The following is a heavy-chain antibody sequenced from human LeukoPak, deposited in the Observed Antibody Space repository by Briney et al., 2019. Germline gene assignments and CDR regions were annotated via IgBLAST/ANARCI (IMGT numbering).Heavy chain of an antibody. V-gene: IGHV3-7*05. CDR2: INQDGGEK. CDR3: ARDKTVTTSPDH. Sequence: GGSLRLSCAASGFTFSSYWINWVRQAPGRGLEWVANINQDGGEKHYVDSVKGRFTISRDNAKNSLYLQMNSLRAEDTAVYYCARDKTVTTSPDHWGQGTPVTVSS. J-gene: IGHJ4*02. CDR1: GFTFSSYW. D-gene: IGHD4-17*01.